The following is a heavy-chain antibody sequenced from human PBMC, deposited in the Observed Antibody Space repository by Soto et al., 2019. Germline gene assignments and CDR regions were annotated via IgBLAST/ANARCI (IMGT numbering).Heavy chain of an antibody. J-gene: IGHJ5*02. CDR3: ARHNGYGDWFDP. V-gene: IGHV1-2*02. Sequence: SVKVSCKASGYSFTGYYIHWVRQAPGQGLEWMGWINPTSGDTNYAQKFQGRVTMTRDTSISTAFMDLTRLTFDDTAVYYCARHNGYGDWFDPWGLGTLVTVSS. CDR2: INPTSGDT. D-gene: IGHD5-12*01. CDR1: GYSFTGYY.